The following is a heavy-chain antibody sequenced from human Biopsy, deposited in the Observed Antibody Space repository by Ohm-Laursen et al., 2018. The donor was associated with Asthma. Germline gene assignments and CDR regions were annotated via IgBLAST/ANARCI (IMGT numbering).Heavy chain of an antibody. Sequence: SLRLSCAASGLSFSNFAIHWVRQAPGKGLEWVGVISKDASTQDYADSVKGRFTMARDNSKNTLDLQMNNLREEDTAVYYCVRDGTDDAFDIWGQGTVVSVSS. CDR1: GLSFSNFA. V-gene: IGHV3-30*06. CDR2: ISKDASTQ. CDR3: VRDGTDDAFDI. J-gene: IGHJ3*02. D-gene: IGHD1-1*01.